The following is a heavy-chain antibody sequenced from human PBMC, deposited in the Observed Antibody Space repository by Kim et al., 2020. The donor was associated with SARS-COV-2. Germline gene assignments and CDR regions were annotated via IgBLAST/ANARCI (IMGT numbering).Heavy chain of an antibody. V-gene: IGHV1-3*01. CDR3: ARGNCSGGSCHPPFDY. D-gene: IGHD2-15*01. J-gene: IGHJ4*02. CDR1: GYTFTSYA. CDR2: INAGNGNT. Sequence: ASVKVSCKASGYTFTSYAMHWVRQAPGQRLEWMGWINAGNGNTKYSQKFQGRVTITRDTSASTAYMELSSLRSEDTAVYYCARGNCSGGSCHPPFDYWGQGTLVTVSS.